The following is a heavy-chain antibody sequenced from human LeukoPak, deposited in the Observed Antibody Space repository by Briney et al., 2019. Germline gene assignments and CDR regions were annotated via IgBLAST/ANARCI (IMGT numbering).Heavy chain of an antibody. CDR3: ARGSSWYDWFDP. V-gene: IGHV4-61*01. CDR1: GGSISSSSYY. CDR2: IYYSGST. Sequence: SETLSLTCTVSGGSISSSSYYWSWIRQPPGKGLEWIGYIYYSGSTNYNPSLKSRVTISVDTSKNQFSLKLSSVTAADTAVYYCARGSSWYDWFDPWGQGTLVTVSS. J-gene: IGHJ5*02. D-gene: IGHD6-13*01.